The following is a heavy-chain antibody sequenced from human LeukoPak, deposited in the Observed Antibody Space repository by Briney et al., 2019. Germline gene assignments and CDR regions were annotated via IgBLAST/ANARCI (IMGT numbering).Heavy chain of an antibody. Sequence: GESLKISCKGSGYSFTSYWIGWVRQMPGKGLEWMGIIYPGDSDTRYSPSFQGQVTISADRSISTAYLQWSSLKASDTAMYYCARGFYGGYYYYYYMDVWGKGTTVTISS. V-gene: IGHV5-51*01. CDR2: IYPGDSDT. D-gene: IGHD4/OR15-4a*01. CDR1: GYSFTSYW. J-gene: IGHJ6*03. CDR3: ARGFYGGYYYYYYMDV.